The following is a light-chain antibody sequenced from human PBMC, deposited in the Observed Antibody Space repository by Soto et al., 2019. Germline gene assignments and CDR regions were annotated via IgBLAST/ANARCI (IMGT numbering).Light chain of an antibody. CDR2: KAS. CDR3: QQYDRYPLA. CDR1: QSITSW. V-gene: IGKV1-5*03. J-gene: IGKJ4*01. Sequence: DIQMTQSPSTLSASVGDRVTITCRASQSITSWLAWYQQKPGKAPKLLISKASSLESGVPSRFSGSGSGTEFTLTISSLQPDDFATYHCQQYDRYPLALGGGTKVEIK.